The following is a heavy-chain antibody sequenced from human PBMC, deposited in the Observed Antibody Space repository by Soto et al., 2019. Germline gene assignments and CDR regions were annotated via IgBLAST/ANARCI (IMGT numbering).Heavy chain of an antibody. CDR2: IIPIFGTA. V-gene: IGHV1-69*13. CDR1: GGTFSSYA. J-gene: IGHJ6*02. Sequence: SVKVSCKASGGTFSSYAISWERQAPGPWLEWMGGIIPIFGTANYAQKFQGRVTITADASTSTAYMELSSLRSEDTAVYYCDLYGDYVADYYYYYGMDVWGQGTTVTVSS. D-gene: IGHD4-17*01. CDR3: DLYGDYVADYYYYYGMDV.